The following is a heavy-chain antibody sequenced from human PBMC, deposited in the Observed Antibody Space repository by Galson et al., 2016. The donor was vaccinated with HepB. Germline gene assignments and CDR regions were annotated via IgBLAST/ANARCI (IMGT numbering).Heavy chain of an antibody. CDR2: ISGSGGNT. Sequence: SLRLSCAASGFTVSSKYMSWVRQAPGKGLEWVSAISGSGGNTYYADSVKGRFTISRDNSRNTVYVQINSLRAEDTAIYYCTMISWSTSSGFGFWGQGTRVTVSS. V-gene: IGHV3-23*01. CDR3: TMISWSTSSGFGF. D-gene: IGHD3-22*01. J-gene: IGHJ4*02. CDR1: GFTVSSKY.